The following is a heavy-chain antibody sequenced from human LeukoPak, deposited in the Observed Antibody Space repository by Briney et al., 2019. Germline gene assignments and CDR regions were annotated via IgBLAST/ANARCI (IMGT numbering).Heavy chain of an antibody. CDR2: IYPRDGST. J-gene: IGHJ4*02. Sequence: ASVKVSCKASGYSFTSNYIHWVRQAPGQGLEWMGMIYPRDGSTSYAQKFQGRVTVTRDTSTSTVHMELSGLRSEDTAVYYCARDQEAFDYWGQGTLVTVSP. CDR1: GYSFTSNY. V-gene: IGHV1-46*01. CDR3: ARDQEAFDY.